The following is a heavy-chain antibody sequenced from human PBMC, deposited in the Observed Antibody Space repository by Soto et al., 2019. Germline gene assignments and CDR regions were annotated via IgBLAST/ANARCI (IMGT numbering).Heavy chain of an antibody. D-gene: IGHD3-10*01. CDR1: GFTFSSYA. J-gene: IGHJ4*02. Sequence: EVQLLESGGGLVQPGGSLRLSCAASGFTFSSYAMSWVRQAPGKGLEWVSAISGSGGTTYYADSVKGRFTISRDNSKNTLYLQMNSLRAEDTAVYYCAKVMSPPNVLLQDYWGQGTLVTVSS. CDR2: ISGSGGTT. CDR3: AKVMSPPNVLLQDY. V-gene: IGHV3-23*01.